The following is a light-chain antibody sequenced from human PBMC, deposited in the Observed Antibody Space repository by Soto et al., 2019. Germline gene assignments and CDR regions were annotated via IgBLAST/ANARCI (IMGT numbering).Light chain of an antibody. Sequence: DIQIPPSPSSLSASVGDRVTITCRASQSISSYLNWYQQKPGKAPKLLIYAASSLQSGVPSRFSGSGSGTDFTLTISSLQPEDFATYYCQQSYSTPITFGQGTRLAIK. CDR2: AAS. CDR3: QQSYSTPIT. V-gene: IGKV1-39*01. CDR1: QSISSY. J-gene: IGKJ5*01.